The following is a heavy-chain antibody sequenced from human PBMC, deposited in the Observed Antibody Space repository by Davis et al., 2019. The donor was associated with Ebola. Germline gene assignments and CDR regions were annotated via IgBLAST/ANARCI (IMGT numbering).Heavy chain of an antibody. CDR3: TTFVVVVTATIDY. J-gene: IGHJ4*02. D-gene: IGHD2-15*01. CDR2: IKSKTDGGTT. CDR1: GFTFSNAW. V-gene: IGHV3-15*01. Sequence: GESLKISCAASGFTFSNAWMNWVRQAPGKGLEWAGRIKSKTDGGTTDYAAPVKGRFTISRDDSKNTLYLQMNSLKTEDTAVYYCTTFVVVVTATIDYWGQGTLVTVSS.